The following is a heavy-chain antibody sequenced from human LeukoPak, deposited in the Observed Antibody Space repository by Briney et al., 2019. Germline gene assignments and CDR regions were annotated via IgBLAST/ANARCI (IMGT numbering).Heavy chain of an antibody. CDR1: GSTFSSYA. Sequence: PGGSLRLSCAASGSTFSSYAMSWVRQAPGKGLEWVSAISGSGGSTYYADSVKGRFTTSRDNSKNTLYLQMNSLRAEDTAVYYCAKAGHCSSTSCYFAAFRYWGQGTLVTVSS. CDR2: ISGSGGST. V-gene: IGHV3-23*01. CDR3: AKAGHCSSTSCYFAAFRY. J-gene: IGHJ4*02. D-gene: IGHD2-2*01.